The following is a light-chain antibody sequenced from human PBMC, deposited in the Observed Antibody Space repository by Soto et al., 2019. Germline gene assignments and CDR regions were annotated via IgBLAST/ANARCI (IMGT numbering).Light chain of an antibody. CDR2: KAS. J-gene: IGKJ1*01. CDR3: QQLNNYPRT. V-gene: IGKV1-5*03. CDR1: QSISSW. Sequence: DIQMTQSPSTLSASVGYRVTITCRASQSISSWLAWYQQKPGKAPKLLIYKASSLESGVPSRFSGSGSGTEFTLTISSLQPDDFATYYCQQLNNYPRTFGQGTKGDIK.